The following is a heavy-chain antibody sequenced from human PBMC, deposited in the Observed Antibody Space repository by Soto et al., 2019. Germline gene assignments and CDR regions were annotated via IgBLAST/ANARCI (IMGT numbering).Heavy chain of an antibody. D-gene: IGHD5-18*01. V-gene: IGHV3-30*03. CDR1: GFTFTSYG. J-gene: IGHJ5*02. Sequence: QAHLVESGGGVVQPGRSLRLSCAASGFTFTSYGMHWVRQAPGTRLEWVAVISYDGGLQHYADSVKGRFTISRDNSENMVLLQMNSLRAEDTAVYYCVSDRGYGHASVTCSWGQGTLVSVSS. CDR2: ISYDGGLQ. CDR3: VSDRGYGHASVTCS.